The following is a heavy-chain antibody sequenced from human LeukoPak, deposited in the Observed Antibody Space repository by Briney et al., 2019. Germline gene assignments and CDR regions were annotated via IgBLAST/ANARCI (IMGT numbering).Heavy chain of an antibody. CDR3: ARPLHSGMVRGVIGY. CDR2: IYTSGST. J-gene: IGHJ4*02. CDR1: GGSISSGSYY. Sequence: PSETLSLTCTVSGGSISSGSYYWNWIRQPAGKGLEWIGRIYTSGSTNYNPSLKSRVTISVYTSKNQFSLKLSSVTAADTAVYYCARPLHSGMVRGVIGYWGQGTLVTVSS. V-gene: IGHV4-61*02. D-gene: IGHD3-10*01.